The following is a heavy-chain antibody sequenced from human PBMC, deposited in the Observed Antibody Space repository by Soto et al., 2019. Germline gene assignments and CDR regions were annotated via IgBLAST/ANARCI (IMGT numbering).Heavy chain of an antibody. CDR1: GFTFSSYS. CDR2: ISSSSSYI. D-gene: IGHD1-26*01. J-gene: IGHJ4*02. V-gene: IGHV3-21*01. CDR3: ARVSPYSGSYPFDY. Sequence: GGSLRLSCAASGFTFSSYSMNWVRQAPGKGLEWVSSISSSSSYIYYADSVKGRFTISRDNAKNSLYLQMNSLRAEDTAVYYCARVSPYSGSYPFDYWGQGTLVTVSS.